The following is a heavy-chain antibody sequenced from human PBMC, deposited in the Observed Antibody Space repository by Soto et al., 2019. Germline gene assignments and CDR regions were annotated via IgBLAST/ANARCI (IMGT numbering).Heavy chain of an antibody. CDR1: GFNFRSYC. CDR2: ISSSSTFS. Sequence: GGSLRLSCEASGFNFRSYCMNWVRQAPGKGLEWVASISSSSTFSHYADSVKGRFTISRDNAHNSVSLQMNSLRAEDTAVYYCARDPCQQLVLYFYYGMDLWGQGTTVTVSS. J-gene: IGHJ6*02. V-gene: IGHV3-21*01. D-gene: IGHD6-13*01. CDR3: ARDPCQQLVLYFYYGMDL.